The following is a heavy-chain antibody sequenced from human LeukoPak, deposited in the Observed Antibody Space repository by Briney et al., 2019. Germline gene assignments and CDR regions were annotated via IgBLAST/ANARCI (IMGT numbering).Heavy chain of an antibody. Sequence: SETLSLTCTVSGGSISSGGYYWSWIRQHPGKGLAWIGYIYYSGSTYYNPSLKSRVTISVDTSKNQFSLKLSSVTAADTAVYYCARVRDGYDYFVYWGQGTLVTVSS. CDR1: GGSISSGGYY. D-gene: IGHD5-24*01. CDR2: IYYSGST. J-gene: IGHJ4*02. V-gene: IGHV4-31*03. CDR3: ARVRDGYDYFVY.